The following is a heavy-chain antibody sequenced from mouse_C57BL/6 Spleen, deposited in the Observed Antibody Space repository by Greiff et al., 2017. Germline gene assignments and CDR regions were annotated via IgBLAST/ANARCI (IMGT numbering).Heavy chain of an antibody. CDR1: GYSITSGYY. J-gene: IGHJ4*01. CDR2: ISYDGSN. V-gene: IGHV3-6*01. D-gene: IGHD2-4*01. CDR3: AREEDYLYAMDY. Sequence: ESGPGLVKPSQSLSLTCSVTGYSITSGYYWNWIRQFPGNKLEWMGYISYDGSNNYNPPLKNRISITRDTSKNQFFLKLNSVTTEDTATYYCAREEDYLYAMDYWGQGTSVTVSS.